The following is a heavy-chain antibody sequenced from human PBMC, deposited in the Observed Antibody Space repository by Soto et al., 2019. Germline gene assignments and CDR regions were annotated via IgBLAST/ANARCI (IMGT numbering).Heavy chain of an antibody. D-gene: IGHD6-6*01. CDR1: GFTFSSYA. Sequence: QVQLVESGGGVVQPGRSLRLSCAASGFTFSSYAMHWVRQAPGKGLEWVAVISYDGSNKYYADSVKGRFTISRDNSKNTLYLQMNSLRAEDTAVYYCAREWNRQLVVAARGVGYYGMDVWGQGTTVTVSS. J-gene: IGHJ6*02. V-gene: IGHV3-30-3*01. CDR2: ISYDGSNK. CDR3: AREWNRQLVVAARGVGYYGMDV.